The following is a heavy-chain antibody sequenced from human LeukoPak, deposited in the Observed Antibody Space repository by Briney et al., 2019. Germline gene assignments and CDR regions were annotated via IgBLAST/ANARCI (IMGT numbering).Heavy chain of an antibody. D-gene: IGHD5-24*01. Sequence: SETLPLTCSVSGGSISSYYWSWIRQPAGKGLEWIGRIYTSGSTNYNPSLKSRVTMSVDTSKNQFSLRLSSVTAADTAVYYCARSPRDENLFDYWGQGTLVTVSS. CDR3: ARSPRDENLFDY. J-gene: IGHJ4*02. CDR1: GGSISSYY. V-gene: IGHV4-4*07. CDR2: IYTSGST.